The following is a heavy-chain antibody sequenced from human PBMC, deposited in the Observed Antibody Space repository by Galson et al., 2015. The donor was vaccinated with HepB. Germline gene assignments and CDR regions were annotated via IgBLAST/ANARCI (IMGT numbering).Heavy chain of an antibody. CDR2: IYWNDDK. Sequence: PALVKPTQTLTLTCTFSGFSLSTSGVGVGWIRQPPGKALEWLALIYWNDDKRYSPSLKSRLTITKDTSKNQVVLTMTNMDPVDTATYYCAHRELYCSSTSCSSRLGYWGQGTLVTVSS. J-gene: IGHJ4*02. D-gene: IGHD2-2*01. CDR1: GFSLSTSGVG. V-gene: IGHV2-5*01. CDR3: AHRELYCSSTSCSSRLGY.